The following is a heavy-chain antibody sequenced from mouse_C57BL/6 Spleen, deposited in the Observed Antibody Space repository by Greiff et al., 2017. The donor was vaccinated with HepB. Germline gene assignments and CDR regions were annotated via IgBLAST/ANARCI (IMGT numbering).Heavy chain of an antibody. CDR2: IRLKSDNYAT. D-gene: IGHD1-1*01. CDR1: GFTFSNYW. V-gene: IGHV6-3*01. CDR3: TSITTVVTFDY. Sequence: EVKVEESGGGLVQPGGSMKLSCVASGFTFSNYWMNWVRQSPEKGLEWVAQIRLKSDNYATHYAESVKGRFTISRDDSKSSVYLQMNNLRAEDTGIYYCTSITTVVTFDYWGQGTTLTVSS. J-gene: IGHJ2*01.